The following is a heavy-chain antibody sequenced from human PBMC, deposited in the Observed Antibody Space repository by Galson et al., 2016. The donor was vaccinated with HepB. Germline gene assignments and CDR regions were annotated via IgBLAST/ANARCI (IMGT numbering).Heavy chain of an antibody. D-gene: IGHD3-16*01. CDR2: IYKTGTT. CDR1: GGSVSSYY. Sequence: SETLSLTCTVSGGSVSSYYWTWIRQPPGKGLEWIGNIYKTGTTTYSPSLRSRVTIALDSSKNQFVLRLTSVTAADTAVYFCARDLGGQGMQFGLDVWGKGTTGTVSS. CDR3: ARDLGGQGMQFGLDV. J-gene: IGHJ6*04. V-gene: IGHV4-59*02.